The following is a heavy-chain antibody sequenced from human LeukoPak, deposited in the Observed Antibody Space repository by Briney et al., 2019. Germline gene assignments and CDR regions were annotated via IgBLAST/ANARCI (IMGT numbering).Heavy chain of an antibody. CDR1: GGSISSYY. D-gene: IGHD3-10*01. CDR3: ARLPYYGSAKYYYCYGMDV. CDR2: IYYSGST. J-gene: IGHJ6*02. Sequence: SETLSLTCTVSGGSISSYYWSWIRQPPGKGLEWIGYIYYSGSTNYNPSLKSRVTISVDTSKNQFSLKLSSVTAADTAVYYCARLPYYGSAKYYYCYGMDVWGQGTTVTVSS. V-gene: IGHV4-59*08.